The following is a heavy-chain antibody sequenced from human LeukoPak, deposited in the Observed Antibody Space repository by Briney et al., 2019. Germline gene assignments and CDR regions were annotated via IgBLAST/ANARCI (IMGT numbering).Heavy chain of an antibody. V-gene: IGHV3-23*01. CDR3: AKDSNSGYDSYYFDY. D-gene: IGHD5-12*01. J-gene: IGHJ4*02. Sequence: GGSLRLSCAASGFTFSSYAMNWVRQAPGKGLEWVSAISVSAGSTYYADSVKGRFTTSGDNSKNTLYLQMNSLRAEDTAVYYCAKDSNSGYDSYYFDYWGQGTLVTVSA. CDR1: GFTFSSYA. CDR2: ISVSAGST.